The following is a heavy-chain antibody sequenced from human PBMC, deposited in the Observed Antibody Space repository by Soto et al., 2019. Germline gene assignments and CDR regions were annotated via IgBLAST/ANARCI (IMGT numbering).Heavy chain of an antibody. CDR3: ARDPYYSWNNVQVGYFDS. J-gene: IGHJ4*02. Sequence: ASVKVSSKASNYTFRSFGISWMRQAPGQGLEWMGWINPSNDNTNYAQDLQGRVTMTTDTSTSTAYMELTSLRSDDTAVYYCARDPYYSWNNVQVGYFDSWGQGTLVTVSS. V-gene: IGHV1-18*01. D-gene: IGHD3-10*01. CDR1: NYTFRSFG. CDR2: INPSNDNT.